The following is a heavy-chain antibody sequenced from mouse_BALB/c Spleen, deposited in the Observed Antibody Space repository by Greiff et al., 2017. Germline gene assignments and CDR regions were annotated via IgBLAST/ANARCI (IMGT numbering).Heavy chain of an antibody. CDR3: ARGTTVVGFDY. J-gene: IGHJ2*01. CDR2: ILPGSGST. V-gene: IGHV1-9*01. CDR1: GYTFSSYW. Sequence: VQLVESGAELMKPGASVKISCKATGYTFSSYWIEWVKQRPGHGLEWIGEILPGSGSTNYNEKFKGKATFTADTSSNTAYMQLSSLTSEDSAVYYCARGTTVVGFDYWGQGTTLTVSS. D-gene: IGHD1-1*01.